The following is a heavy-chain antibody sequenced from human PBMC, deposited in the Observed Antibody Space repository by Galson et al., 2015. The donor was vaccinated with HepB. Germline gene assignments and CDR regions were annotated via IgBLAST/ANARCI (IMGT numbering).Heavy chain of an antibody. CDR2: IYYSGST. D-gene: IGHD6-13*01. CDR3: ARGGQQLVGYFQH. CDR1: GDSMSSGDYY. V-gene: IGHV4-30-4*01. J-gene: IGHJ1*01. Sequence: TLSLTCTVSGDSMSSGDYYWSWIRQAPGKGLEWIGHIYYSGSTHYNPSLKSRVTISVDRSKNQFSLKLSSVTAADTAVYYCARGGQQLVGYFQHWGQGTLVTVSS.